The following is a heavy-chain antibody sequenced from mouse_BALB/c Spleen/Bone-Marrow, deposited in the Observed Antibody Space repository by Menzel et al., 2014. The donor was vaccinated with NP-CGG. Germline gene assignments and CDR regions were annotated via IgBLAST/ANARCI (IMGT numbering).Heavy chain of an antibody. J-gene: IGHJ4*01. V-gene: IGHV2-9*02. CDR1: GFSLTSYG. CDR2: IWAGGST. D-gene: IGHD2-1*01. CDR3: ARDENYYGNYGTMDY. Sequence: VQLQQSGPGLVAPSQSLSITCTVSGFSLTSYGLHWVRQPPGKGLEWLGVIWAGGSTNYNSALMSRLSISKDSSKSQVFLKMNSLQTDDTAMYYCARDENYYGNYGTMDYWGQGTSVTVSS.